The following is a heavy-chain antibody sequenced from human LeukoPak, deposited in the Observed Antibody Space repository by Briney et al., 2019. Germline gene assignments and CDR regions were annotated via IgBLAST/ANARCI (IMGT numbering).Heavy chain of an antibody. Sequence: GGSLRLSCAASGFTFSSYAMSWVRQAPGKGLEWVSAISGSGGSTYCADSVKGRFTISRDNSKNTLYLQMNSLRAEDTAVYYCAKDSSGWYNLDYWGQGTLVTVSS. CDR3: AKDSSGWYNLDY. CDR1: GFTFSSYA. V-gene: IGHV3-23*01. D-gene: IGHD6-19*01. J-gene: IGHJ4*02. CDR2: ISGSGGST.